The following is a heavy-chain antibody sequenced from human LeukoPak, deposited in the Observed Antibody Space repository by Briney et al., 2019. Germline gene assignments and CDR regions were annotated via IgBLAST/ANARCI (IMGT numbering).Heavy chain of an antibody. Sequence: SETLSLTCAVYGGSFSGYYWSWIRQPPGKGLEWIGEINHSGSTNYNPSLKSLVTISVDTSKNQFSLKLSSVTAADTAVYYCARGRRSYYDSSGYKYFDYWGRGTLVTVSS. V-gene: IGHV4-34*01. CDR3: ARGRRSYYDSSGYKYFDY. D-gene: IGHD3-22*01. CDR2: INHSGST. CDR1: GGSFSGYY. J-gene: IGHJ4*01.